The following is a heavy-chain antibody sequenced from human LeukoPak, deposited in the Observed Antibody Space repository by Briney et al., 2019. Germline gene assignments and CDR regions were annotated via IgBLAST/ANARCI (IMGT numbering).Heavy chain of an antibody. D-gene: IGHD4/OR15-4a*01. CDR1: GFTFSSYE. Sequence: GGSLRLSCAASGFTFSSYEMNWVRQAPGKGLEWVSFIYIAGSTHYSDSVKGRFTISIDNSKNTLYLQMNSLRVEDTAVYYCARRAGAYSHPYDYWGQGTLVTVSS. V-gene: IGHV3-53*01. CDR2: IYIAGST. CDR3: ARRAGAYSHPYDY. J-gene: IGHJ4*02.